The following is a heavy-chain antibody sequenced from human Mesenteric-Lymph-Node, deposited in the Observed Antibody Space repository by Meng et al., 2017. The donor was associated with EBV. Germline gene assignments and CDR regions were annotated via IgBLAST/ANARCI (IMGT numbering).Heavy chain of an antibody. CDR2: MNPNSGNT. D-gene: IGHD3-16*01. V-gene: IGHV1-8*01. CDR1: GYTFTSYD. Sequence: QGRLGQYGDKVRKPGASGKVSCKASGYTFTSYDINGVRQATGQGLEWMGRMNPNSGNTGSAQKFQGRVTMTRNTAISTAYMELNSLTSEDTAIYYCSRDSIYDGLDYWGQGTLVTVSS. CDR3: SRDSIYDGLDY. J-gene: IGHJ4*02.